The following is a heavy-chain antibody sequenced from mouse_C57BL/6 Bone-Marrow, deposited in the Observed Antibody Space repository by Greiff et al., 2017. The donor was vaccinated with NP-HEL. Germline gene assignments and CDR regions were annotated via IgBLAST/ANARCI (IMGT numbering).Heavy chain of an antibody. D-gene: IGHD1-1*01. J-gene: IGHJ2*01. CDR3: ARSLEYGSRKRYYFDY. CDR2: ILPGSGST. CDR1: GYTFTGYW. Sequence: QVQLQQSGAELMKPGASVKLSCKATGYTFTGYWIEWVKQRPGHGLEWIGEILPGSGSTNYNEKFKGKATFTADTSSNTAYMQLSSLTTEDSAIYYCARSLEYGSRKRYYFDYWGQGTTLTVSS. V-gene: IGHV1-9*01.